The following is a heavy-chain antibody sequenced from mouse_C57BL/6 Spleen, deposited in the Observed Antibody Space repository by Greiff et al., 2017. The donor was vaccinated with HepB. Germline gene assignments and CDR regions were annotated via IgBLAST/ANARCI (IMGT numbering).Heavy chain of an antibody. CDR1: GYTFTSYW. CDR3: AKEGIYYYGSSGRDYAMDY. J-gene: IGHJ4*01. CDR2: IDPSDSYT. Sequence: QVQLQQPGAELVMPGASVKLSCKASGYTFTSYWMHWVKQRPGQGLEWIGEIDPSDSYTNYNQKFKGKSTLTVDKSSSTAYMQLSSLTSEDSAVYYCAKEGIYYYGSSGRDYAMDYWGQGTSVTVSS. D-gene: IGHD1-1*01. V-gene: IGHV1-69*01.